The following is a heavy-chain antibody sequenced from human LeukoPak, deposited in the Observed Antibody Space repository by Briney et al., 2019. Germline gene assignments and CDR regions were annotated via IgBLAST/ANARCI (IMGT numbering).Heavy chain of an antibody. Sequence: SETLSLTCAVYGGSFSGYYWSWIRQPPGKGLEWIGEINHSGSTNYNPSLKSRVTLSVDTSKNQFSLKLSSVTAADTAVYYCARGRVAARPENYYYYGMDVWGQGTTVTVSS. V-gene: IGHV4-34*01. CDR3: ARGRVAARPENYYYYGMDV. D-gene: IGHD6-6*01. CDR2: INHSGST. CDR1: GGSFSGYY. J-gene: IGHJ6*02.